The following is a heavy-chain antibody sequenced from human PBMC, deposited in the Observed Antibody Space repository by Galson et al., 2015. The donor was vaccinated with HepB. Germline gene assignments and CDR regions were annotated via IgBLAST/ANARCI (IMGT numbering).Heavy chain of an antibody. CDR1: GYTFTSYG. V-gene: IGHV1-18*04. CDR2: ISAYNGNT. Sequence: SVKVSCKASGYTFTSYGISWVRQAPGQRLEWMGWISAYNGNTNYAQKLQGRVTMTTDTSTSTAYMELRSLRSDDTAVYYCARDSSIAVAGTPPTGFDPWGQGTLVTVSS. D-gene: IGHD6-19*01. J-gene: IGHJ5*02. CDR3: ARDSSIAVAGTPPTGFDP.